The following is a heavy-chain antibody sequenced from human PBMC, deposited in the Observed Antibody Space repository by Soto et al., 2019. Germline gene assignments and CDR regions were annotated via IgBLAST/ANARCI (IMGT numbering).Heavy chain of an antibody. V-gene: IGHV1-46*01. CDR1: GYTFTSYY. CDR2: INPSGGST. Sequence: ASVKVSCKASGYTFTSYYMHWVRQAPGQGLEWMGIINPSGGSTSYAQKFQGRVTMTRDTSTSTVHMELSSLRSEDTAVYYCARENVTMIVVDTTQLDYYGMDVWGQGTTVTVSS. J-gene: IGHJ6*02. D-gene: IGHD3-22*01. CDR3: ARENVTMIVVDTTQLDYYGMDV.